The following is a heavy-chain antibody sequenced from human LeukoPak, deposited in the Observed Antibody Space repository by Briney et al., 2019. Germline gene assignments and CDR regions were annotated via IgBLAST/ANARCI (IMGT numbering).Heavy chain of an antibody. V-gene: IGHV3-30*04. J-gene: IGHJ4*02. D-gene: IGHD1-26*01. CDR1: GFIFRSFS. CDR3: ARDRSGSYLDY. Sequence: PGGSLRLSCAGSGFIFRSFSMTWVRQAPGKGLEWVAVISYDGSNKYYADSVKGRFTISRDNSKNTLYLQMNSLRAEDTAVYYCARDRSGSYLDYWGQGTLVTVSS. CDR2: ISYDGSNK.